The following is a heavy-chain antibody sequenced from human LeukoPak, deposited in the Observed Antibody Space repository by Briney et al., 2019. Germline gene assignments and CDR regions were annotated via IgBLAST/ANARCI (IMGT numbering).Heavy chain of an antibody. J-gene: IGHJ4*02. CDR2: IKEDGSDK. D-gene: IGHD6-19*01. CDR3: ARNSGWFRFDY. Sequence: PGGSLRLSCAASGFTFSNYWMDWVRQSPGKGLEWVANIKEDGSDKYYVDSVKGRFTISRDNAKNSLYLQMNSLRAEDTAVYYCARNSGWFRFDYWGQGTLVTVS. V-gene: IGHV3-7*03. CDR1: GFTFSNYW.